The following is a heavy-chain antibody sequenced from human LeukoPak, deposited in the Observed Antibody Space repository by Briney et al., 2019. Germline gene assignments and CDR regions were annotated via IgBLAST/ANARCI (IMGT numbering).Heavy chain of an antibody. CDR1: GFTFDDYG. J-gene: IGHJ4*02. D-gene: IGHD6-19*01. Sequence: PGGSLRLSCAASGFTFDDYGMSWVRQVPGQGLEWVSGIKWDGGSTGYADSVKGRFTISRDKAKNSLYLQMNSLRVEDTALYYCTRDMGSGWYFPFDYWGQGTLVTVSS. V-gene: IGHV3-20*04. CDR3: TRDMGSGWYFPFDY. CDR2: IKWDGGST.